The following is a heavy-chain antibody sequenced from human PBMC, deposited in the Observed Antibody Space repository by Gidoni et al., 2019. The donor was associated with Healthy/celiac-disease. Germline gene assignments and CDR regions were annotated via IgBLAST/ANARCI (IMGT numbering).Heavy chain of an antibody. CDR3: AKSAIAPDRGWFDP. D-gene: IGHD3-10*01. CDR2: SSGSGGST. Sequence: EVQLLESGGGLVQPGVSLRLSCAASRFPFSSYAMRWVHQAPGKVREWVAASSGSGGSTYYADSGKGRCTTSRDNSKNTLDLQMNSLRAEDTAVYYRAKSAIAPDRGWFDPWGQGTLVTVSS. V-gene: IGHV3-23*01. CDR1: RFPFSSYA. J-gene: IGHJ5*02.